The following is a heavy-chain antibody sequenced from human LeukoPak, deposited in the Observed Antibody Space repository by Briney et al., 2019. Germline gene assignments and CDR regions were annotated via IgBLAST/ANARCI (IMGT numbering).Heavy chain of an antibody. V-gene: IGHV1-8*03. J-gene: IGHJ5*02. D-gene: IGHD2-8*01. Sequence: ASVKVSCKASGYTFTNYDINWVRQATGQGLEWMGWMNPNSGNTGYAQKFQASVTITRNTSMSTAYMELRSLRSEDTAVYYCARRNGNWFDPWGQGTLVTVSS. CDR2: MNPNSGNT. CDR3: ARRNGNWFDP. CDR1: GYTFTNYD.